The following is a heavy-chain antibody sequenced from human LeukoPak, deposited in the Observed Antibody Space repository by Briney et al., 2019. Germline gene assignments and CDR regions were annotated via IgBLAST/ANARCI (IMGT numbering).Heavy chain of an antibody. Sequence: GGSLRLSCVASGVTFDDFAMHWVRQVPGKGLEWVSGIAWNGGRAAFADSVKGRFNISRDNDKNSLYLQMNSLRPEDTAFYYCAKDRGTFLKGGSWGMDVWGQGTTVTVSS. J-gene: IGHJ6*02. CDR1: GVTFDDFA. CDR2: IAWNGGRA. V-gene: IGHV3-9*01. CDR3: AKDRGTFLKGGSWGMDV. D-gene: IGHD2/OR15-2a*01.